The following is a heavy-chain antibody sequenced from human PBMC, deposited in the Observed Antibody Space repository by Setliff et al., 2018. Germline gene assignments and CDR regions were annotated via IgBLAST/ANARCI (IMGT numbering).Heavy chain of an antibody. CDR1: GGSFTNYY. CDR2: INHSGST. CDR3: RYWSGYYNNDY. Sequence: SETLSLTCTVYGGSFTNYYWGWIRQSPGKGLEWIGEINHSGSTNYNPPLKSRLTISVDTSTNQFSLKLYSVTAADTAVYYCRYWSGYYNNDYWGQGTLVTVSS. D-gene: IGHD3-3*01. V-gene: IGHV4-34*01. J-gene: IGHJ4*02.